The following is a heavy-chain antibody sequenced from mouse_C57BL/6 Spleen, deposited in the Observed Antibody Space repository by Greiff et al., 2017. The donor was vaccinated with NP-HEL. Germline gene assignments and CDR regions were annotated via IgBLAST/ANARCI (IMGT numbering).Heavy chain of an antibody. Sequence: DVQLQESGAELVKPGASVKLSCTASGFNIKDYYMHWVKQRTEQGLEWIGRIDPEDGETKYAPKFQGKATITADTSSNTAYLQLSSLTSEDTAVYYCAITTVVGNYFDYWGQGTTLTVSS. D-gene: IGHD1-1*01. CDR3: AITTVVGNYFDY. CDR1: GFNIKDYY. J-gene: IGHJ2*01. CDR2: IDPEDGET. V-gene: IGHV14-2*01.